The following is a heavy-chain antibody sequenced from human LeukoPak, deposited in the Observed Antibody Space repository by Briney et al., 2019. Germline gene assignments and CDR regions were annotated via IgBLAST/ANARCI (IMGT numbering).Heavy chain of an antibody. Sequence: PGGSLRLSCTASGFTFGDYAMSWVRQAPGKGLEWVGFIRSKAYGGTTEYAASVKNRFTISRDDSKSIAYLQMNSLKTEDTAVYYCTRVGMATILYYYYYMDVWGKGTTVTISS. CDR3: TRVGMATILYYYYYMDV. J-gene: IGHJ6*03. D-gene: IGHD5-24*01. CDR1: GFTFGDYA. CDR2: IRSKAYGGTT. V-gene: IGHV3-49*04.